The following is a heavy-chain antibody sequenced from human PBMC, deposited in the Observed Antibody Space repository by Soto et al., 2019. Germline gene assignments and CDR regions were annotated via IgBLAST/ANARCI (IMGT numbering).Heavy chain of an antibody. Sequence: GGSLRLSCAASGFTFSSYAMSWVRQAPGKGLEWVSAISGSGGSTYYADSVKGRFTISRDNSKNTLYLQMNSLRAEDTAVYYCAKDQGLADPTIFGVVTQEGWFDPWGQGTLVTVSS. D-gene: IGHD3-3*01. CDR1: GFTFSSYA. V-gene: IGHV3-23*01. CDR2: ISGSGGST. CDR3: AKDQGLADPTIFGVVTQEGWFDP. J-gene: IGHJ5*02.